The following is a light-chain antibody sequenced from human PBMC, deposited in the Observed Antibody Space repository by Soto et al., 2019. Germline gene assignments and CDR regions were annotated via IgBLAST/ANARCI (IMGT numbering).Light chain of an antibody. Sequence: EIVMTQSPATLSVSPGERATLSCRASQSVSSNLAWYQQKPGQAPRLLIYGASTRATGIPARFSGIGSGTEFTLTISSLKSEDFAVYYCQQYNNWPPTFGQGTKVEI. CDR2: GAS. V-gene: IGKV3-15*01. CDR3: QQYNNWPPT. CDR1: QSVSSN. J-gene: IGKJ1*01.